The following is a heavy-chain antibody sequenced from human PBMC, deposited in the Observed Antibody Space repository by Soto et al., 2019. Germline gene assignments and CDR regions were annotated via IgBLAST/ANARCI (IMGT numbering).Heavy chain of an antibody. Sequence: EVQLLESGGGLVQPGGSLRLSCTASGFTLIRYAMNWVRQAPGKGLEWVAGISGSGRDSYYADPLNGHFTISRDHWNSTLYLQTSTLRAEDTSIYCCARGANSISEDYNYINVLGKGTSVTVSS. J-gene: IGHJ6*03. V-gene: IGHV3-23*01. CDR3: ARGANSISEDYNYINV. CDR2: ISGSGRDS. D-gene: IGHD3-9*01. CDR1: GFTLIRYA.